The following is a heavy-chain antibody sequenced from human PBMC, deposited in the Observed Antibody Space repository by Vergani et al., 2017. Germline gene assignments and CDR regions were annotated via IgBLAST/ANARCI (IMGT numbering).Heavy chain of an antibody. CDR2: ISSSSSTI. CDR1: GFTFSSYS. Sequence: EVQLVESGGGLVQPGGSLRLSCAASGFTFSSYSMNWVRQAPGKGLEWVSYISSSSSTIYYADSVKGRFTISRDNAKNSLYLQMNSLRDEDTAVYYCARDLNELRYFDWFHNWFDPWGQGTLVTVSS. J-gene: IGHJ5*02. V-gene: IGHV3-48*02. CDR3: ARDLNELRYFDWFHNWFDP. D-gene: IGHD3-9*01.